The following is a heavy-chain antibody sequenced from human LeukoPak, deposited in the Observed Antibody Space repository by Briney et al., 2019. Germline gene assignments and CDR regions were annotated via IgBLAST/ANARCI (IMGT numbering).Heavy chain of an antibody. D-gene: IGHD6-19*01. CDR3: ARALGYSSGCGDY. J-gene: IGHJ4*02. Sequence: PGGSLRLSCVASGFTASSYWMSWDRQAPGKGLEWVANIKQDGSEKYYVDSVKGRFTISRDNAKNSLYLQMNGLRAEDTAVYYCARALGYSSGCGDYWGQGTLVTVSS. V-gene: IGHV3-7*01. CDR1: GFTASSYW. CDR2: IKQDGSEK.